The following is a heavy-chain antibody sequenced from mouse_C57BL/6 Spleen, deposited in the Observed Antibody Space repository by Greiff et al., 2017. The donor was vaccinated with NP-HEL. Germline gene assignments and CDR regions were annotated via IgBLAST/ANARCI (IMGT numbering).Heavy chain of an antibody. J-gene: IGHJ2*01. CDR3: AREGGDPYFDD. CDR2: IDPSDSET. D-gene: IGHD3-3*01. V-gene: IGHV1-52*01. Sequence: QVQLQQPGAELVRPGSSVKLSCKASGYTFTSYWMHWVKQRPIQGLEWIGNIDPSDSETHYNQKFKDKATLTVDKSSSTAYMQLSSLTSEDSAVYYCAREGGDPYFDDWGQGTTLTVSS. CDR1: GYTFTSYW.